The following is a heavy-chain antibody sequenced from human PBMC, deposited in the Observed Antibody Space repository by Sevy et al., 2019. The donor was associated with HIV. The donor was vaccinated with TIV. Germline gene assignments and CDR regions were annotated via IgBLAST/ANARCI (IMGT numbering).Heavy chain of an antibody. Sequence: ASVKVSCKASGYTFTSYGISWVRQAPGQGLEWMGWISAYNGNTNYAQKLQGRVTMTTDTSTSKAYMELGSLRSDDTAVYYYAWIPGRIAAAGTLVDYWGQGTLVTVSS. J-gene: IGHJ4*02. CDR2: ISAYNGNT. CDR1: GYTFTSYG. V-gene: IGHV1-18*04. D-gene: IGHD6-13*01. CDR3: AWIPGRIAAAGTLVDY.